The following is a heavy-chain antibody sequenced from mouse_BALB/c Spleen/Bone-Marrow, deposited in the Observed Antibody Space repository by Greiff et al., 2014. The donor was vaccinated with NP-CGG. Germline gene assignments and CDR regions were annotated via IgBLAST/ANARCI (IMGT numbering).Heavy chain of an antibody. D-gene: IGHD2-1*01. J-gene: IGHJ4*01. V-gene: IGHV14-3*02. CDR2: IDPANGVT. CDR3: ASSGNYEGGAMDD. Sequence: VQLKQSGAELVKPGASVKLSCTASGFNITDNFMHWMKQRPGQGLEWNGSIDPANGVTKYDQKFQGKATLTTDTSSNTAYLQLSRLKSEDTDVYDCASSGNYEGGAMDDWGQGTSVTVSS. CDR1: GFNITDNF.